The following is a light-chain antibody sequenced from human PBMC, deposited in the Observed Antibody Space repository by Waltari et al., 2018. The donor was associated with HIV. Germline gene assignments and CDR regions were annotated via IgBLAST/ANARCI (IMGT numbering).Light chain of an antibody. Sequence: QSALTQPASVSVSPGQSITISCTGTSSDVGGYNYVSWYQQHPGKAPKLMIYEVSNRPSGVSNRFSGSKSGNTASLTISGLQAEDEADYYCSSYTSSSTLVVFGGGTKLTVL. CDR1: SSDVGGYNY. V-gene: IGLV2-14*01. CDR2: EVS. J-gene: IGLJ2*01. CDR3: SSYTSSSTLVV.